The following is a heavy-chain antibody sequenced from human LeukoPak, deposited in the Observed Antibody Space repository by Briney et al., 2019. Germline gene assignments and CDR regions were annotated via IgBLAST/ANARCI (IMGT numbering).Heavy chain of an antibody. CDR3: ANLLRWEPY. CDR1: GFTFSSYG. D-gene: IGHD4-23*01. J-gene: IGHJ4*02. V-gene: IGHV3-30*18. CDR2: ISYDGSNK. Sequence: GGSLRLSCAASGFTFSSYGMHWVRQAPGKGLEWVAVISYDGSNKYYADSVKGRFTISRDNSKNTLYLQMNGLGAEDTAVYYCANLLRWEPYWGQGTLVTVSS.